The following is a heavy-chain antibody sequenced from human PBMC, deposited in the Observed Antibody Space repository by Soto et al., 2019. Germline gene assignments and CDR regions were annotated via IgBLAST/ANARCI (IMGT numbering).Heavy chain of an antibody. CDR1: GGSISRSSYS. CDR3: ATRQGGSYNWFDP. CDR2: IYYSGST. V-gene: IGHV4-39*01. Sequence: SETLSLTCTVSGGSISRSSYSWGWIRQPPGKGLEWIGTIYYSGSTCYNPSLKSRVTISVDTSKNQFSLKLSSVTAADTAVYYCATRQGGSYNWFDPWGQGTLVTVSS. J-gene: IGHJ5*02. D-gene: IGHD2-15*01.